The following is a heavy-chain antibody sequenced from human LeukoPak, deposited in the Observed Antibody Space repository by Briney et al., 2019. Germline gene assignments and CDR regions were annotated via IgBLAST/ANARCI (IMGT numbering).Heavy chain of an antibody. D-gene: IGHD3-22*01. CDR2: IKEDGSEK. Sequence: GGSLRLSCAASGLTSSSYWMSWARQALGKGLEWVANIKEDGSEKYYVDSVKGRFTISRDNAKNSLYLQMNSLRAEDTAVYYCARGGVVVVSYWGQGTLVTVSS. CDR1: GLTSSSYW. J-gene: IGHJ4*02. V-gene: IGHV3-7*01. CDR3: ARGGVVVVSY.